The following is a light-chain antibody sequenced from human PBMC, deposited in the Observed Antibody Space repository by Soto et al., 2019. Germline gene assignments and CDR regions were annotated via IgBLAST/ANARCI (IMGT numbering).Light chain of an antibody. J-gene: IGKJ1*01. CDR2: GAS. CDR1: QSVSSSY. V-gene: IGKV3-20*01. Sequence: EIVLTQSPGTLSLSLGERATLSCRASQSVSSSYLAWYQQKPGQAPRPLIYGASSRATGIPDRFSGSGSGTDFTLTISRLEAEDFAVYYCQQYGSSPRGTFGQGTKV. CDR3: QQYGSSPRGT.